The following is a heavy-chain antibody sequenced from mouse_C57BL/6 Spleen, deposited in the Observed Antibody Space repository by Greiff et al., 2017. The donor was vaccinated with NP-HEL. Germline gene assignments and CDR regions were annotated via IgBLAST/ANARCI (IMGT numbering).Heavy chain of an antibody. D-gene: IGHD1-1*02. J-gene: IGHJ2*01. CDR3: ASNGLLWGFDY. CDR1: GFTFSSYA. CDR2: ISDGGSYT. Sequence: EVQLQESGGGLVKPGGSLKLSCAASGFTFSSYAMSWVRQTPEKRLEWVATISDGGSYTYYPDNVKGRFTISRDNAKNNLYLQMSHLKSEDTAMYYCASNGLLWGFDYWGQGTTLTVSS. V-gene: IGHV5-4*01.